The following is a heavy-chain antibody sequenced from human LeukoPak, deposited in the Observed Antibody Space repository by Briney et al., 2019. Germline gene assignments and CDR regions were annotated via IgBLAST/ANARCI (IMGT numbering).Heavy chain of an antibody. CDR1: GLTLRSFA. D-gene: IGHD2-2*01. Sequence: GGSLRLSCEVSGLTLRSFAMSWVRQPAGKGLEWVSAISGDRGSTEYADSVKGRFTISRDNSKNTVYLQMNSLRAGDTALYYCAAMTTAAANAFFYWGRGTVVTVSA. J-gene: IGHJ4*02. CDR2: ISGDRGST. V-gene: IGHV3-23*01. CDR3: AAMTTAAANAFFY.